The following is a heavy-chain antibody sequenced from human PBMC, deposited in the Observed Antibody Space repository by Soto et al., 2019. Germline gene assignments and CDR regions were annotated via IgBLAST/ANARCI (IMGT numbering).Heavy chain of an antibody. V-gene: IGHV1-3*01. J-gene: IGHJ5*02. Sequence: ASVKVSCKASGYTFTSYTIHWVRQAPGQRLEWMGWINAGNGNTKYSQKFQGRVTITRDTSASTAYMELSSLRSEDTAVYYCARGVTYMVRGAIISGWFDPWGQGTLVTVSS. CDR3: ARGVTYMVRGAIISGWFDP. CDR2: INAGNGNT. D-gene: IGHD3-10*01. CDR1: GYTFTSYT.